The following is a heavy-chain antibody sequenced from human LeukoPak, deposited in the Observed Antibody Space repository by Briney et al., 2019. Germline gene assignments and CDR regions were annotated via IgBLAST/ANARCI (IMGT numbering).Heavy chain of an antibody. CDR2: ISGSGGST. J-gene: IGHJ3*02. CDR3: ARESQSAYYFGYEDAFDI. CDR1: GFTFSSYG. Sequence: GGSLRLSCAASGFTFSSYGMSWVRQAPGKGLEWVSAISGSGGSTYYADSVKGRFTISRDNAKNSLYLQMNSLGAEDTAVYYCARESQSAYYFGYEDAFDIWGQGTMVTVSS. D-gene: IGHD3-10*01. V-gene: IGHV3-23*01.